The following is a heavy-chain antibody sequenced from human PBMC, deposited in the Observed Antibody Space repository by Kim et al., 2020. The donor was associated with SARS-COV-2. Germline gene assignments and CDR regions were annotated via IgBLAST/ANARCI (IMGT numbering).Heavy chain of an antibody. V-gene: IGHV1-2*05. J-gene: IGHJ4*02. D-gene: IGHD2-2*01. Sequence: ASVKVSCKASGYTFTTRYLHWVRQAPGQGLEWMGRINPSSGVTNYVQKFQGRVTMTRDTSTSTAYMELSRLRSDDTVVYYCARGNSDTIDYWRQGTLVTVSS. CDR2: INPSSGVT. CDR1: GYTFTTRY. CDR3: ARGNSDTIDY.